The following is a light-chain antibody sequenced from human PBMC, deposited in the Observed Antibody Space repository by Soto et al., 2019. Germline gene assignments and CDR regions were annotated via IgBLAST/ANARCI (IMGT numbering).Light chain of an antibody. J-gene: IGKJ4*01. V-gene: IGKV3-15*01. CDR1: QSVSNN. CDR3: QQYNKWPLT. Sequence: EIVMTQSPATLSVSPGERATLSCRARQSVSNNLAWYQQKPGQAPRLLIYFASTRATGIPARFSGSGSGTEFTLTISSLQSEDFAVYYCQQYNKWPLTFGGGTKVETK. CDR2: FAS.